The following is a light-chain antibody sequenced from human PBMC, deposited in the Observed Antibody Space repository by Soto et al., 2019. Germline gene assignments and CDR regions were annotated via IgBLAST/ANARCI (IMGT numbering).Light chain of an antibody. J-gene: IGKJ1*01. CDR1: QSLGNNY. V-gene: IGKV3-20*01. CDR3: QYYGDSPT. Sequence: ALTQSPGSLSLSPGQTATLSCRASQSLGNNYLAWVQQRPGQVPRLLIYGATHLASGSSERFGGSGSGSEFTLTISGLEPEDSAVYYCQYYGDSPTFGQGTKVEI. CDR2: GAT.